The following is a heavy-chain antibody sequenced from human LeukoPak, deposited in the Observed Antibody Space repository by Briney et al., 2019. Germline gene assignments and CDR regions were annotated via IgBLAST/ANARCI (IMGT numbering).Heavy chain of an antibody. CDR2: IWYDGSNK. CDR1: GFTFSSYG. D-gene: IGHD2-2*01. J-gene: IGHJ6*02. V-gene: IGHV3-33*01. Sequence: PGGSLRLSCAASGFTFSSYGMHWVRQAPGKGLEWVAVIWYDGSNKYYADSVKGRFTISRDNSKNTLYLQMNSLRAEDTAVYYCARESCSSTSCYFGMDVWGQGTTVTVSS. CDR3: ARESCSSTSCYFGMDV.